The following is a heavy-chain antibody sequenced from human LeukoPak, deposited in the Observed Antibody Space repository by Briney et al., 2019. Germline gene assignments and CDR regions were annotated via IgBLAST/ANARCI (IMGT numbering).Heavy chain of an antibody. J-gene: IGHJ4*02. Sequence: SETLSLTCTVSGYSISSDYYWGWIRQPPGKGLEWIGSIYHSGSTYYNPSLKRRVTISVDTSKNQFSLKVRSVTAADTAVYYCARGKSRGSHIDYWGQGTLVTVSS. CDR2: IYHSGST. V-gene: IGHV4-38-2*02. CDR3: ARGKSRGSHIDY. CDR1: GYSISSDYY. D-gene: IGHD1-26*01.